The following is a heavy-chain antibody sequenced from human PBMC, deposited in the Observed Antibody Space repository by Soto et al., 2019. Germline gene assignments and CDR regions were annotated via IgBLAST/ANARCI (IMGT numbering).Heavy chain of an antibody. V-gene: IGHV3-23*01. Sequence: GSLRLSCAASGFTFSSYAMSWVRQAPGKGLEWVSAISGSGGSTYYADSVKGRFTISRDNSKNTLYLQMNSLRAEDTAVYYCASNRGRYSGSYSGSYWGQGTLVTVSS. J-gene: IGHJ4*02. CDR3: ASNRGRYSGSYSGSY. CDR1: GFTFSSYA. D-gene: IGHD1-26*01. CDR2: ISGSGGST.